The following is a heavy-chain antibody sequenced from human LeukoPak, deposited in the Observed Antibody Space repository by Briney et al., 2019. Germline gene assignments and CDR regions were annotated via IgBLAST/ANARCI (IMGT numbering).Heavy chain of an antibody. V-gene: IGHV1-2*02. Sequence: ASVKVSCKASGYTFTGYYMQWVRQAPGQGLEWMGWINPNSGGTNYAQKFQGRVTMTRDISISTAYMELSRLRSDDTAVYYCARGQGYSLFPDNYYFDYWGQGALVTVSS. D-gene: IGHD5-18*01. CDR2: INPNSGGT. CDR3: ARGQGYSLFPDNYYFDY. J-gene: IGHJ4*02. CDR1: GYTFTGYY.